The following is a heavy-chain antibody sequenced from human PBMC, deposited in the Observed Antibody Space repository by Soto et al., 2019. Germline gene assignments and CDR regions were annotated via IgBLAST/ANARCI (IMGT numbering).Heavy chain of an antibody. CDR1: GDSVSSNSAA. V-gene: IGHV6-1*01. CDR2: TYYRSKWYN. D-gene: IGHD6-13*01. Sequence: SQTLSLTCAISGDSVSSNSAAWNWIRQSPSRGLEWLGRTYYRSKWYNDYAVSVKSRITINPDTSKNQFSLQLNSVTPEDTAVYYCARGRLIAAAGTGGYYYYGMDVWGQGTTVTVSS. J-gene: IGHJ6*02. CDR3: ARGRLIAAAGTGGYYYYGMDV.